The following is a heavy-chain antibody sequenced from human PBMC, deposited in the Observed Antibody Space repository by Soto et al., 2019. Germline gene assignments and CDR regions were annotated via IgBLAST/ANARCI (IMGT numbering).Heavy chain of an antibody. D-gene: IGHD2-15*01. CDR1: GGTLSIYA. CDR3: ARVTMVAATLEPFDY. CDR2: IIPIFGTA. J-gene: IGHJ4*02. Sequence: SVKVSCKASGGTLSIYAISGVLQSPLQGLEWMGGIIPIFGTANYAQKFQGRVTITADESTSTAYMELSSLRSEDTAVYYCARVTMVAATLEPFDYWGQGTLVTVSS. V-gene: IGHV1-69*13.